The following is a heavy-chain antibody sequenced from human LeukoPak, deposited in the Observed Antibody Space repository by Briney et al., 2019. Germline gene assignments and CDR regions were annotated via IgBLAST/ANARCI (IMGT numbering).Heavy chain of an antibody. CDR1: GFTFSSYE. CDR2: ISSSGSTI. D-gene: IGHD5-24*01. Sequence: GGSLRLSCAASGFTFSSYEMNWVRQAPGRGLEWVSYISSSGSTIYYADSVKGRFTISRDNAKNSLYLQMNSLRAEDTAVYYCARDPRKRWYFDLWGRGTLVTVSS. CDR3: ARDPRKRWYFDL. J-gene: IGHJ2*01. V-gene: IGHV3-48*03.